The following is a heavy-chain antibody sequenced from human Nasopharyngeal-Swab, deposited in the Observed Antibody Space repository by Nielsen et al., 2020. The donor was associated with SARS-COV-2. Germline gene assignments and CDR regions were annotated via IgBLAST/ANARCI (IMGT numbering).Heavy chain of an antibody. CDR3: ARDGTGYSSSWFPFDP. V-gene: IGHV4-38-2*02. J-gene: IGHJ5*02. CDR1: GYSISSGYY. Sequence: SETLSLTCTVSGYSISSGYYWGWIRQPPGKGLEWIGSIYYSGSTYYNPSLKSRVTISVDTSKNQFSLKLSSVTAADTAVYYCARDGTGYSSSWFPFDPWGQGTLVTVSS. CDR2: IYYSGST. D-gene: IGHD6-13*01.